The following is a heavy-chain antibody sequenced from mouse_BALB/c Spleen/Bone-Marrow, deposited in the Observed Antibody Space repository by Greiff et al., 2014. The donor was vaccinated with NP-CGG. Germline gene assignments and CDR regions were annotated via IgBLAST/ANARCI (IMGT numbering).Heavy chain of an antibody. D-gene: IGHD1-1*01. CDR1: GFNIKDTY. CDR2: IDPANGNT. Sequence: VQLKQSGAELLKPGASVKLSCTASGFNIKDTYMHWVEQRPEQGLEWVGRIDPANGNTKYDPKFQGKATITADTSSNTAYLQLSSLTSEDTAVYYCAIYYYGSSGFAYWGQGTLVTVSA. CDR3: AIYYYGSSGFAY. V-gene: IGHV14-3*02. J-gene: IGHJ3*01.